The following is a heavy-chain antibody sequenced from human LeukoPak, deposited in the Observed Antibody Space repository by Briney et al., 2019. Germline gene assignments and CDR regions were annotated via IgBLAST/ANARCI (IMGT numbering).Heavy chain of an antibody. Sequence: SVKVSCKASGFTFTSSAMQWVRQARGQRLEWIGWIVVGSGNTNYAQKLQGRVTMTTDTSTSTAYMELRSLRSDDTAVYYCARDRVGATDFDYWGQGTLVTVSS. V-gene: IGHV1-58*02. D-gene: IGHD1-26*01. CDR1: GFTFTSSA. J-gene: IGHJ4*02. CDR2: IVVGSGNT. CDR3: ARDRVGATDFDY.